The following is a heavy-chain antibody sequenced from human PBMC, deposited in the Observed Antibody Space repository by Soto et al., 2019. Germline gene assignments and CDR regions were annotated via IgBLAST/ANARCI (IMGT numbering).Heavy chain of an antibody. J-gene: IGHJ4*02. V-gene: IGHV3-74*01. CDR1: GGTGGSYG. CDR2: INSDGSST. CDR3: ARDQYGGYGLDY. Sequence: CCRASGGTGGSYGGHWVRKAPGKGLVWVSRINSDGSSTSYADSVKGRFTISRDNAKNTLYLQMNSLRAEDTAVYYCARDQYGGYGLDYWGQGPLVTVSS. D-gene: IGHD5-12*01.